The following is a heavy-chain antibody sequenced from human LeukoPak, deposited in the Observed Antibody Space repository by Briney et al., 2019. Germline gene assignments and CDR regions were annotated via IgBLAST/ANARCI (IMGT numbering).Heavy chain of an antibody. V-gene: IGHV3-33*01. CDR1: GFTFSNFG. CDR3: ARAIAASDTPVDH. CDR2: IWYDGSNK. Sequence: PGGSLRLSCAASGFTFSNFGMHWVRQAPGKGLEWVAIIWYDGSNKYYSDSVKGRFTISRDNSKNTLYLQMNSLRAEDTAVYYCARAIAASDTPVDHWGQGTLVTVSS. D-gene: IGHD6-13*01. J-gene: IGHJ4*02.